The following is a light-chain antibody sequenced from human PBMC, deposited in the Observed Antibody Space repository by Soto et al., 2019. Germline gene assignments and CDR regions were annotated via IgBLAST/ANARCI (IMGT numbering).Light chain of an antibody. CDR3: QKYNNWPPRYT. Sequence: EIVMTQSPATLSVSPGERATLSCRASQSVSSNLAWYQQKPGQAPRLLIYGAYTRATGIPSRFSGSGSGTEFTLTISSLQSEDLAVYYCQKYNNWPPRYTLGQGTTREIQ. CDR2: GAY. V-gene: IGKV3-15*01. CDR1: QSVSSN. J-gene: IGKJ2*01.